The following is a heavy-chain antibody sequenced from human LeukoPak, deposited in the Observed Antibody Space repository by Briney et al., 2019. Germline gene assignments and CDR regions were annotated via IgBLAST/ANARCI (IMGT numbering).Heavy chain of an antibody. CDR3: ARDPNGDYIGTFDM. CDR2: ISGSGGST. CDR1: EFTFSSYG. V-gene: IGHV3-23*01. Sequence: GCLRLSCAASEFTFSSYGMSWVRQAPGKGLEWVSSISGSGGSTQYADSVQGRFAISRDNSKNTLYLQMNSLRVEDTAVYFCARDPNGDYIGTFDMWGRGTMVSVSS. J-gene: IGHJ3*02. D-gene: IGHD4-17*01.